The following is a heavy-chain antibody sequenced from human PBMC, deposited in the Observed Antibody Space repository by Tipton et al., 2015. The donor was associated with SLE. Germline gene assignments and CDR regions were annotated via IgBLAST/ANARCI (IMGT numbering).Heavy chain of an antibody. CDR3: ARGEWELLPSGP. V-gene: IGHV4-59*02. D-gene: IGHD4-23*01. Sequence: TLSLTCTVSGGSVSSYYWSWIRQPPGKGLEWIGYIYYSGSTNYNPSLKSRVTISVDTSKNQFSLKLTSVTAADTAVYYCARGEWELLPSGPWGQGTLVTVSS. J-gene: IGHJ5*02. CDR1: GGSVSSYY. CDR2: IYYSGST.